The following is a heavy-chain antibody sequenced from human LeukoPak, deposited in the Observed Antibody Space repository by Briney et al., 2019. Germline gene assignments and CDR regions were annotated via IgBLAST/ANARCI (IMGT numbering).Heavy chain of an antibody. CDR3: ARVVYSGYEDY. CDR1: GFTFSSYS. CDR2: LSYDGTNT. J-gene: IGHJ4*02. Sequence: GGSLRLSCVASGFTFSSYSMQWVRQTPGKGLEWVGILSYDGTNTYYGESVNGRFTISRDSAKTTLFLQMNGLRAEDTAVYYCARVVYSGYEDYWGQGTLVTVSS. V-gene: IGHV3-33*05. D-gene: IGHD5-12*01.